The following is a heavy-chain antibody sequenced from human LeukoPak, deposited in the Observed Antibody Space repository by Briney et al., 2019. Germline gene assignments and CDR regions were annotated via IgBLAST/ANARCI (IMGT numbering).Heavy chain of an antibody. Sequence: GGSLRLSCAVSGFTLSDYSISSVRQAPGRGLEWVSAISGSGGSTYYADSVKGRFTISRDNSKNTLYLQMNSLRAEDTAVYYCAKSELRYFDWFLPFDYWGQGTLVTVSS. J-gene: IGHJ4*02. CDR2: ISGSGGST. CDR1: GFTLSDYS. D-gene: IGHD3-9*01. CDR3: AKSELRYFDWFLPFDY. V-gene: IGHV3-23*01.